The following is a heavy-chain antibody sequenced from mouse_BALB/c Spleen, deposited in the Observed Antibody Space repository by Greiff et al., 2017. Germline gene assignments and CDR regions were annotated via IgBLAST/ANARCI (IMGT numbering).Heavy chain of an antibody. CDR2: IYPGDGDT. D-gene: IGHD1-1*01. CDR3: ARWGYGSNY. CDR1: GYTFTSYW. Sequence: QVQLQQSGAELARPGASVKLSCKASGYTFTSYWMQWVKQRPGQGLEWIGAIYPGDGDTRYTQKFKGKATLTADKSSSTAYMQLSSLASEDSAVYYCARWGYGSNYWGQGTTLTVSS. J-gene: IGHJ2*01. V-gene: IGHV1-87*01.